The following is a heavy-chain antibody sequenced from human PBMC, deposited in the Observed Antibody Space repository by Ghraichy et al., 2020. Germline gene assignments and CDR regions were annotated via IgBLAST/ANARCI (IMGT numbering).Heavy chain of an antibody. CDR2: ISGSGGST. CDR3: AKVRYSYDEGPMGYFDY. V-gene: IGHV3-23*01. J-gene: IGHJ4*02. CDR1: GFTFSSYA. D-gene: IGHD5-18*01. Sequence: GESLNISCAASGFTFSSYAMSWVRQAPGKGLEWVSAISGSGGSTYYADSVKGRFTISRDNSKNTLYLQMNSLRAEDTAVYYCAKVRYSYDEGPMGYFDYWGQGTLVTVSS.